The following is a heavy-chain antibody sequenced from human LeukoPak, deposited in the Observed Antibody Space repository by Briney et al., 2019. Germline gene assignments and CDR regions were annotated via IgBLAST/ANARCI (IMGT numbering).Heavy chain of an antibody. CDR1: GYTFTSYY. V-gene: IGHV1-46*01. D-gene: IGHD1-26*01. J-gene: IGHJ3*02. CDR3: ARVPYDMVGWHAFDI. Sequence: ASVKVSCKASGYTFTSYYMHWVRQAPGQGLEWMGIINPSGGSTSYAQKFQGRVTMTRDTSTSTVYMELSSLRSEDTAVYYCARVPYDMVGWHAFDIWGQGTMVTVSS. CDR2: INPSGGST.